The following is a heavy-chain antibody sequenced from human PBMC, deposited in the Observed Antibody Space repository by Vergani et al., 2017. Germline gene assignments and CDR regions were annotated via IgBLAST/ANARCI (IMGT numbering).Heavy chain of an antibody. CDR1: GGTFSSYA. CDR3: ARDGKRYSSSWYWFDP. CDR2: INPIFGTA. Sequence: QVQLVQSGAEVKKPGSSVKVSCKASGGTFSSYAISWVRQAPGQGLEWMGGINPIFGTANYAQKFQGRVTITADKSTSTAYMELSSLRSEDTAVYYCARDGKRYSSSWYWFDPWGQGTLVTVSS. V-gene: IGHV1-69*06. D-gene: IGHD6-13*01. J-gene: IGHJ5*02.